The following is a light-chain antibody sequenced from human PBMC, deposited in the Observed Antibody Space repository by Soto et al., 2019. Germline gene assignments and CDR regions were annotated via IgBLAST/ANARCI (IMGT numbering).Light chain of an antibody. Sequence: QSVLTQPPSASGSLGQSVTISCTGTSSDVGGYNYVSWYQQHPGKAPKLMIYEVNKRPSGVPDRFSGSKSGNTASLTVSGLQAEDEANYYCSSYAGSNSYVFGTGTKVTVL. CDR2: EVN. CDR1: SSDVGGYNY. V-gene: IGLV2-8*01. J-gene: IGLJ1*01. CDR3: SSYAGSNSYV.